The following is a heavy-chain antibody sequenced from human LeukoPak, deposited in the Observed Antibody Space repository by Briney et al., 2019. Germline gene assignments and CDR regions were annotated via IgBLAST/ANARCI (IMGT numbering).Heavy chain of an antibody. CDR2: INSDGSST. D-gene: IGHD3-3*01. J-gene: IGHJ5*02. CDR3: ARSRITIFGPPGWFDP. Sequence: GGSLRLSCAASGFTFSSYWMHWVRQAPGKGLVWVSRINSDGSSTIYADSVKGRFPISRDNAKNTLYLQMNSLTAEDTAVYYCARSRITIFGPPGWFDPWGQGTLVTVSS. CDR1: GFTFSSYW. V-gene: IGHV3-74*01.